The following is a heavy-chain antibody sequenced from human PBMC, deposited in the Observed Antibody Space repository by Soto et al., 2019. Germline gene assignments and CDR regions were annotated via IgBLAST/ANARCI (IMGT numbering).Heavy chain of an antibody. Sequence: QLQLQESGPGLVKPPETLSLACTVSGGSISRGPYYWGWVRQPPGKGLEWIGTISHSGRKYYIPSLKGRVTTSAETTTNHVSLRLTSVTAADTAVYFCARLGSSGWYQGSYFDYWGQETLVAVSS. CDR2: ISHSGRK. J-gene: IGHJ4*02. V-gene: IGHV4-39*02. CDR1: GGSISRGPYY. CDR3: ARLGSSGWYQGSYFDY. D-gene: IGHD6-19*01.